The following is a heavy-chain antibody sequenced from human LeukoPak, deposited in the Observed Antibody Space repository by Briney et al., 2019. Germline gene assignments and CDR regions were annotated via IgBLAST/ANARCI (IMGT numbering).Heavy chain of an antibody. D-gene: IGHD6-13*01. V-gene: IGHV4-59*08. CDR2: IYYSGST. CDR3: ARHSYSSTWTPFDF. CDR1: GGSVSSSY. Sequence: SETLSLTCTVSGGSVSSSYWSWFRQPPGKGLEWIGYIYYSGSTNYNPSLKSRVTISVDTSKNQFSLKVTSVTAADTAVYYCARHSYSSTWTPFDFWGQGTLVTVSS. J-gene: IGHJ4*02.